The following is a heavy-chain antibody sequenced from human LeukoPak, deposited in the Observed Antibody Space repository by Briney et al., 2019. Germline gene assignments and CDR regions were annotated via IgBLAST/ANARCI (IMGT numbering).Heavy chain of an antibody. Sequence: ASVKVSCKASGYTFTSYGISWVRQAPGQGLEWMGWISAYNGNTNYAQKLQGRVTMTTDTSTSTAYMELRSLRSDDTAVYYCARDQDIVLMVYAAYFDYWGQGTLVTVSS. CDR2: ISAYNGNT. V-gene: IGHV1-18*01. CDR1: GYTFTSYG. CDR3: ARDQDIVLMVYAAYFDY. J-gene: IGHJ4*02. D-gene: IGHD2-8*01.